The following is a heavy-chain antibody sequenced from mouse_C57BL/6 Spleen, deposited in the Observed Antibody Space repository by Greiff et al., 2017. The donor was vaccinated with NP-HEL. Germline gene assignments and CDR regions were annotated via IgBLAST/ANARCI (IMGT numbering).Heavy chain of an antibody. CDR3: AREEDYGPFAY. V-gene: IGHV1-80*01. CDR1: GYAFSSYW. Sequence: VQLQQSGAELVKPGASVKISCKASGYAFSSYWMNWVKQRPGKGLEWIGQIYPGDGDTNYNGKFKGKATLTADKSSSTAYMLLSSLTSEDSAVYFCAREEDYGPFAYWGQGTLVTVSA. J-gene: IGHJ3*01. CDR2: IYPGDGDT. D-gene: IGHD2-4*01.